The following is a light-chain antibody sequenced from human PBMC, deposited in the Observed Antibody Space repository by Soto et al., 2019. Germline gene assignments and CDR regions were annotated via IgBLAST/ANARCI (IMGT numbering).Light chain of an antibody. CDR1: QSISSW. Sequence: DIQMTQSPSTLSASVGDRVTITCRASQSISSWLAWYQHEPGKAPKLLIYKASILESGVPSRFSGSGSGTEFTLTISSLQPDDFATYYCQQYNSWYTFGQGTKLEIK. V-gene: IGKV1-5*03. CDR2: KAS. CDR3: QQYNSWYT. J-gene: IGKJ2*01.